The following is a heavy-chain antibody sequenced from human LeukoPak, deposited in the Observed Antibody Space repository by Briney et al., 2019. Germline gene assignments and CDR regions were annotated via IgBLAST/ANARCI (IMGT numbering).Heavy chain of an antibody. J-gene: IGHJ5*02. Sequence: SETLSLTCTVSGGSISSYYWSWIRQPPGKGLEWIGYIYYSGSTNYNPPLKSRVTISVDTSKNQFSLKLSSVTAADTAVYYCARIQSGSYYGWFDPWGQGTLVTVSS. CDR1: GGSISSYY. D-gene: IGHD1-26*01. CDR2: IYYSGST. CDR3: ARIQSGSYYGWFDP. V-gene: IGHV4-59*01.